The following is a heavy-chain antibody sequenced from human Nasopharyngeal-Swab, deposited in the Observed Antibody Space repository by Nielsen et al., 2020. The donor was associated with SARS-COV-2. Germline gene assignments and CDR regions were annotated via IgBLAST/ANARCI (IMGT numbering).Heavy chain of an antibody. CDR1: GFTFSSYS. Sequence: GESLKISCAASGFTFSSYSMNWVRQAPGKGLEWVSSIRSSSSYICSADSVTGRFTISRDNAKNSLYLQMNSLRAEDTAVYYCARALDYGDYVSPNDYWGQGTLVTVSS. V-gene: IGHV3-21*01. CDR3: ARALDYGDYVSPNDY. CDR2: IRSSSSYI. D-gene: IGHD4-17*01. J-gene: IGHJ4*02.